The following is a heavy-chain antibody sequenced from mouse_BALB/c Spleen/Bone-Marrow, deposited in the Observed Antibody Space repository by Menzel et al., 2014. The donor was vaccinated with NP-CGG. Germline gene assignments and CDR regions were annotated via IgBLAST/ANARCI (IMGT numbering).Heavy chain of an antibody. J-gene: IGHJ2*01. CDR3: ARDYDYFFDY. CDR2: IDPANGNT. Sequence: EVKVVESGAELVKPGASVKLSCTASGFNIKDTYMHWVKQRPEQGLEWIGWIDPANGNTKYDPNFQGKATITADTSSNTAFLQLSSLTSEAAAVYYCARDYDYFFDYWGQGTTLTVSS. V-gene: IGHV14-3*02. D-gene: IGHD2-4*01. CDR1: GFNIKDTY.